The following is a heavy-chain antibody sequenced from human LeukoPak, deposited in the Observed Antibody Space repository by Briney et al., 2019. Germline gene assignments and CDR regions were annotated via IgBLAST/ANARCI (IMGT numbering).Heavy chain of an antibody. J-gene: IGHJ6*02. CDR2: MYHSGST. D-gene: IGHD3-9*01. CDR1: GGPISSSSYY. Sequence: SETLSLTCTVSGGPISSSSYYWGWIRQPPGKGLEWIGSMYHSGSTYYNASLKSRVTISVDTSKNQFSLKLSSATAADTAAYYCARGVVGDFDWLLRPAVSVGMDVWGQGTTVTVSS. V-gene: IGHV4-39*07. CDR3: ARGVVGDFDWLLRPAVSVGMDV.